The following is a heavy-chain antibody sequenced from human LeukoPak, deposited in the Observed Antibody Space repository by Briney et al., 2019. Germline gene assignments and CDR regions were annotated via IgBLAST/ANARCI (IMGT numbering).Heavy chain of an antibody. CDR1: GYSIHSNYY. J-gene: IGHJ4*02. Sequence: SETLSLTCTVFGYSIHSNYYWAWIRQPPGKGLEWIATINHSGSAYYNPSLKSRVTISVDTSQNQFSLKVKSVTAAETAVYFCARDSARGGYGDDYFDYWGQGTLVTVSS. CDR2: INHSGSA. D-gene: IGHD4-17*01. V-gene: IGHV4-38-2*02. CDR3: ARDSARGGYGDDYFDY.